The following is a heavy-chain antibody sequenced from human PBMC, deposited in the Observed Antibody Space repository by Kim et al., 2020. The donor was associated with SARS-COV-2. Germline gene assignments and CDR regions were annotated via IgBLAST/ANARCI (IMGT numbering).Heavy chain of an antibody. CDR2: VFYTGTT. CDR3: ARHFPGWNSGWYLGGWFDP. Sequence: SETLSLTCSVSGGSVNTRSYYWGWIRQPPGKGLEWIGSVFYTGTTDYNPSLKSRVTLSVDRSKNQFSLKLNSVTAAYTAIYYCARHFPGWNSGWYLGGWFDPWGQGTLVTVSA. J-gene: IGHJ5*02. V-gene: IGHV4-39*01. CDR1: GGSVNTRSYY. D-gene: IGHD6-13*01.